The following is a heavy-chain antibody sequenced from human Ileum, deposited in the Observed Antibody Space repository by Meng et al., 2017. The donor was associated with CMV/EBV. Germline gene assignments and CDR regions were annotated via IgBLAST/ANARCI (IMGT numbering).Heavy chain of an antibody. J-gene: IGHJ4*02. CDR1: GFSL. CDR2: LDGRAST. CDR3: ARALHCTGGSSNYKRLSFDS. D-gene: IGHD2-8*02. Sequence: GFSLWTGVRRPPGKRLESIEYLDGRASTFYNPALRYRMSVTMGPSTNQFSLNLTSVTAADTAVYFCARALHCTGGSSNYKRLSFDSWGQGALVTVSS. V-gene: IGHV4-30-4*01.